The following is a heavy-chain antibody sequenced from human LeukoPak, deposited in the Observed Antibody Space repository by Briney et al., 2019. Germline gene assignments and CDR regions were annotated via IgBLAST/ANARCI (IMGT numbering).Heavy chain of an antibody. CDR1: DGSISSYY. J-gene: IGHJ4*02. Sequence: PSETLSLTCTVSDGSISSYYWSWIRQPAGKGLERIGRIFSTGSTNYNPSLKSRVTMSVDTSKNQFSLKLSSVTAADTAVYYCARVSTGGRYDYWGQGTLVTVSS. CDR3: ARVSTGGRYDY. CDR2: IFSTGST. V-gene: IGHV4-4*07. D-gene: IGHD1-14*01.